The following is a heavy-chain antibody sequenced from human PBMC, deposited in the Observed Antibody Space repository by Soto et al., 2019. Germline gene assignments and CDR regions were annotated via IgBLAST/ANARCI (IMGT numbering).Heavy chain of an antibody. CDR2: MNPNSGNT. CDR1: GYTFTSYD. CDR3: ARTRPTYYDFWSGYSPRTAFDI. Sequence: GASVKVSCKASGYTFTSYDINWVRQATGQGLEWMGWMNPNSGNTGYAQKFQGRVTMTRNTSISTAYMELSSLRSEDTAVYHCARTRPTYYDFWSGYSPRTAFDIWGQGTMVTV. V-gene: IGHV1-8*01. J-gene: IGHJ3*02. D-gene: IGHD3-3*01.